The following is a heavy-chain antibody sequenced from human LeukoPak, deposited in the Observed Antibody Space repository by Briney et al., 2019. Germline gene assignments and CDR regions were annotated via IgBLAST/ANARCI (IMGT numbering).Heavy chain of an antibody. CDR3: ARQSDPYYYDSSGYGDY. J-gene: IGHJ4*02. D-gene: IGHD3-22*01. CDR2: IYYSGST. Sequence: PSQTLSLTCAVSGGSISSGVYYWSWIRQPPGKGLEWIGYIYYSGSTYYNPSLKSRVTISVDTSKNQFSLKLSSVTAADTAVYYCARQSDPYYYDSSGYGDYWGQGTLVTVSS. V-gene: IGHV4-30-4*01. CDR1: GGSISSGVYY.